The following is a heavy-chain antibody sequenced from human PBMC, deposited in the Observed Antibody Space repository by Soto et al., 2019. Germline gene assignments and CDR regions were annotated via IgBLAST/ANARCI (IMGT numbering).Heavy chain of an antibody. J-gene: IGHJ6*02. CDR1: GFTFRNFA. Sequence: QLLESGGDLVQPGGSLRLSCAASGFTFRNFAMTWVRQPPGKGLEWVSAVSGSGDDTYYAVSVKGRFTVSRDSSKNTLYLQRISLPAEDTAVYYCAKSQMSRYYYGLDVWGQGTTVTVSS. CDR2: VSGSGDDT. CDR3: AKSQMSRYYYGLDV. D-gene: IGHD3-16*01. V-gene: IGHV3-23*01.